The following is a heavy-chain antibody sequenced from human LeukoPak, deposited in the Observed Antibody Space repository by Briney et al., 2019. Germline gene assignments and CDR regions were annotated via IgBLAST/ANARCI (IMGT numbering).Heavy chain of an antibody. CDR3: ARARGAVAHTRDYYYMDV. J-gene: IGHJ6*03. V-gene: IGHV3-30*03. D-gene: IGHD6-19*01. CDR1: GFTFSSYG. Sequence: PGGSLRLSCVTSGFTFSSYGMHWVRQVPGKGLEWVAVISYDAKSNYHVDSVKGRFTISRDNSKNTLYLQMNSLRAEDTAVYYCARARGAVAHTRDYYYMDVWGKGATVTVSS. CDR2: ISYDAKSN.